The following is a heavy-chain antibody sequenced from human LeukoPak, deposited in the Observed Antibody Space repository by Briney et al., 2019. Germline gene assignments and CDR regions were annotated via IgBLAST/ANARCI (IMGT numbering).Heavy chain of an antibody. J-gene: IGHJ4*02. D-gene: IGHD7-27*01. Sequence: GGSLRLSCAASGFTFSTYWFHWVRQAPGKGLIWVSRIDPDGSTINYADSVRGRFAISRDNAKNTLYLQMNSLRAEDTAVYYCARDLSGKDDYWGQGTLVTVSS. CDR1: GFTFSTYW. CDR2: IDPDGSTI. V-gene: IGHV3-74*01. CDR3: ARDLSGKDDY.